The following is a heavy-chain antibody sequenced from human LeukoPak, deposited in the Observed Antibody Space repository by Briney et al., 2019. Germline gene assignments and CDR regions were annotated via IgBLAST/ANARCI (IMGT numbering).Heavy chain of an antibody. D-gene: IGHD5-12*01. CDR1: GFTFSSYA. J-gene: IGHJ4*02. Sequence: GGSLRLSCAASGFTFSSYAMHWVRQAPGKGLEWVAVISYDGSNKYYADSVEGRFTISRDNSKNTLYLQMNSLRAEDTAVYYCARGYELYFDYWGQGTLVTVSS. V-gene: IGHV3-30-3*01. CDR3: ARGYELYFDY. CDR2: ISYDGSNK.